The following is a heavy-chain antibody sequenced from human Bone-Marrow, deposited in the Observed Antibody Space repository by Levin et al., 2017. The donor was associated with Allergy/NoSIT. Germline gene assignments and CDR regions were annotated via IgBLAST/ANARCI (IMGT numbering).Heavy chain of an antibody. D-gene: IGHD6-13*01. V-gene: IGHV3-30*18. CDR1: GFTFSSYG. CDR3: AKDYDSSSWLSLVQH. J-gene: IGHJ1*01. Sequence: GESLKISCAASGFTFSSYGMHWVRQAPGKGLEWVAVISYDGSNKYYADSVKGRFTISRDNSKNTLYLQMNSLRAEDTAVYYCAKDYDSSSWLSLVQHWGQGTLVTVSS. CDR2: ISYDGSNK.